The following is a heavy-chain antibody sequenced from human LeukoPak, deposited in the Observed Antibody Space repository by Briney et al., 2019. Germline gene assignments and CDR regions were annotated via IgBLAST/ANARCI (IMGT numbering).Heavy chain of an antibody. V-gene: IGHV3-23*01. J-gene: IGHJ4*02. Sequence: GGSLRLSCAASGFTFSSYAMSWVRQAPGKGLEWVSAISGSGGSTYYADSVKGRFTISRHNSKNTLYLQMNSLRAEDTAVYYCAKRPRAAGLAGGIDYWGQGTLVTVSS. CDR1: GFTFSSYA. D-gene: IGHD6-19*01. CDR3: AKRPRAAGLAGGIDY. CDR2: ISGSGGST.